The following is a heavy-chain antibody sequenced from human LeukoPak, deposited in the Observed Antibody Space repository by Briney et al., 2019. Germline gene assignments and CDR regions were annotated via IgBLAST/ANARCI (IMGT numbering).Heavy chain of an antibody. CDR1: GGTFSSYA. J-gene: IGHJ1*01. CDR3: ATSYHDSSGYYYGELAEYFQH. D-gene: IGHD3-22*01. CDR2: IIPIFGTA. Sequence: SVKVSCKASGGTFSSYAISWVRQAPGQGLEWMGGIIPIFGTANYAQKFQGRVTITADESTSTAYMELSSLRSEDTAVYYCATSYHDSSGYYYGELAEYFQHWGQGTLVTVSS. V-gene: IGHV1-69*13.